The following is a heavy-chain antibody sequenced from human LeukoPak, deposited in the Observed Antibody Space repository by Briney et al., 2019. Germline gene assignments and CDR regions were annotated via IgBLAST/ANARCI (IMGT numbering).Heavy chain of an antibody. V-gene: IGHV4-59*08. Sequence: KTSETLSLTCTVSGGSISGYYWSWIRPPPGKGLEWIGYIYYSGSTNYNPSLKSRVTISVDTSKNQFSLKLSSVTAADTAVYYCARQDNSSGYYDYWGQGTLVTVSS. CDR1: GGSISGYY. J-gene: IGHJ4*02. CDR2: IYYSGST. D-gene: IGHD3-22*01. CDR3: ARQDNSSGYYDY.